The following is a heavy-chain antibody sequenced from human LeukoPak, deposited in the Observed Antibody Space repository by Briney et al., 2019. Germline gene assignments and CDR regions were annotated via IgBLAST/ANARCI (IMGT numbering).Heavy chain of an antibody. D-gene: IGHD3-22*01. Sequence: SGTLSLTCAVSGGSISSNNWWSWVRQPPGKGLEWIGEIYHSGSTNYNPSLKSRVTISVDKSKNQFSLKLSSVTAEDTAVYYCASYDYNYDSSGLDIWGQGTMVTVSS. V-gene: IGHV4-4*02. J-gene: IGHJ3*02. CDR3: ASYDYNYDSSGLDI. CDR1: GGSISSNNW. CDR2: IYHSGST.